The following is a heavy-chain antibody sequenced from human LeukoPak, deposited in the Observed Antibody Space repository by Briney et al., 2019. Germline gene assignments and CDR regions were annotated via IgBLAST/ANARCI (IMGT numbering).Heavy chain of an antibody. CDR1: GFTFSSHS. Sequence: GGSLRLSCAASGFTFSSHSMSWVRQAPGEGLEWVAAISPSGDSTTYRDSVKGQFTISRDNSKNRLYLQMNTLTVEDTAIYYCARRLLTGGVTDFFDFWGQGALVTVSS. D-gene: IGHD2-21*02. V-gene: IGHV3-23*01. CDR3: ARRLLTGGVTDFFDF. CDR2: ISPSGDST. J-gene: IGHJ4*02.